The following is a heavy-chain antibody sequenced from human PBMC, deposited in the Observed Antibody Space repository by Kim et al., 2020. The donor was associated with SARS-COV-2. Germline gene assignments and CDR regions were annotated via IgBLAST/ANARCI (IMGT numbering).Heavy chain of an antibody. V-gene: IGHV1-69*13. CDR3: ARDADCSSTSCLLWYFDY. J-gene: IGHJ4*02. CDR1: GGTFSSYA. Sequence: SVKVSCKASGGTFSSYAISWVRQAPGQGLEWMGGIIPIFGTANYAQKFQGRVTITADESTSTAYMELSSLRSEDTAVYYCARDADCSSTSCLLWYFDYWGQGTLVTVSS. CDR2: IIPIFGTA. D-gene: IGHD2-2*01.